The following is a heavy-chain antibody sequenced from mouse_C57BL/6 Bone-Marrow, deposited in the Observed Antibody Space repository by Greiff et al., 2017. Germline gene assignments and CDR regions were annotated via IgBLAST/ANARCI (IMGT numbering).Heavy chain of an antibody. D-gene: IGHD1-1*01. V-gene: IGHV5-4*03. J-gene: IGHJ4*01. CDR3: AYYYGSSYDAMDY. CDR2: ISDGGSYT. Sequence: EVKLEESGGGLVKPGGSLKLSCAASGFTFSSYAMSWVRQTPEKRLEWVATISDGGSYTYYPDNVKGRFTISRDNAKNNLYLQMSHLKSEDTAMXYCAYYYGSSYDAMDYWGQGTSVTVSS. CDR1: GFTFSSYA.